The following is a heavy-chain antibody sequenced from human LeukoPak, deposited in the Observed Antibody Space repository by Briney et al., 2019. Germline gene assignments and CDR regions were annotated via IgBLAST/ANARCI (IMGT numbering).Heavy chain of an antibody. J-gene: IGHJ4*02. D-gene: IGHD3-10*01. CDR3: ATLWFGEFPPADF. Sequence: GASVKVSCKASGYTFTTYAMNWVRQAPGQGLEWMGWINTNTGNPTYAQGFTGRFVFSLDTSVSTAYLQINSLKAEDTAVYYCATLWFGEFPPADFWGQGTLVTVSS. CDR2: INTNTGNP. CDR1: GYTFTTYA. V-gene: IGHV7-4-1*02.